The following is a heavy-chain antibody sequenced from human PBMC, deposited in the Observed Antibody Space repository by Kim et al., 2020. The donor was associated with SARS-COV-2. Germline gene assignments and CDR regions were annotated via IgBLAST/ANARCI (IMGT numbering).Heavy chain of an antibody. Sequence: YAQKFQGRVTITADESTSTAYMELSSLRSEDTAVYYCARAVVVAAYVFDYWGQGTLVTVSS. D-gene: IGHD2-15*01. J-gene: IGHJ4*02. V-gene: IGHV1-69*01. CDR3: ARAVVVAAYVFDY.